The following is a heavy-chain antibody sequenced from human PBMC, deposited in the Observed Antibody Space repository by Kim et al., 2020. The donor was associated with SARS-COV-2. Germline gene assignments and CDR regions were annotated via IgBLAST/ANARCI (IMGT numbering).Heavy chain of an antibody. Sequence: SETLSLTCTVSGGSISSYYWSWIRQPPGKGLEWIGYIYYSGSTNYNPSLKSRVTISVDTSKNQFSLKLSSVTAADTAVYYCARHKDSSGYYYSVDAFDIWGQGTMVTVSS. J-gene: IGHJ3*02. CDR3: ARHKDSSGYYYSVDAFDI. V-gene: IGHV4-59*08. D-gene: IGHD3-22*01. CDR1: GGSISSYY. CDR2: IYYSGST.